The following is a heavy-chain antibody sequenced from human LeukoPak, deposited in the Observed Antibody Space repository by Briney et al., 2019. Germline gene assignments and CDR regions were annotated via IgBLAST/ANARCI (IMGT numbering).Heavy chain of an antibody. CDR3: ASYYYYYMDA. Sequence: GGSLRLSCTASGFTFSSYSMNWVRQAPGKGLEWVSSISSSSRYIYYADSVKGRFTISRDNGKNSLYLQMNSLRAEDTAVYYCASYYYYYMDAWGKGTTVTVSS. CDR2: ISSSSRYI. J-gene: IGHJ6*03. CDR1: GFTFSSYS. V-gene: IGHV3-21*01.